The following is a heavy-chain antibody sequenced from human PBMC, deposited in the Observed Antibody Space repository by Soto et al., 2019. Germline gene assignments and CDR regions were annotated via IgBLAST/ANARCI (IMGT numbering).Heavy chain of an antibody. CDR2: IYYTGST. CDR3: ARKSETVAGPFDY. J-gene: IGHJ4*02. V-gene: IGHV4-28*01. D-gene: IGHD6-19*01. CDR1: GYSISSSNW. Sequence: QVQLQESGPGLVKPSDTLSLTCAVSGYSISSSNWWAWIRQPPGKGLEWIGYIYYTGSTYYNPSLKSLVTMSVDTSKNQFSLRLRSVTDVDTAVYYCARKSETVAGPFDYWGQGTPVTVSS.